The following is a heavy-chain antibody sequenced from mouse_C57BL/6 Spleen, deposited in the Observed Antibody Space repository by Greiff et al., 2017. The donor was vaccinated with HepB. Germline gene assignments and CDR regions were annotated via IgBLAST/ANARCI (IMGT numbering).Heavy chain of an antibody. CDR1: GYSITSGYY. V-gene: IGHV3-6*01. CDR3: AIYYGSSFGAMDY. D-gene: IGHD1-1*01. CDR2: ISYDGSN. J-gene: IGHJ4*01. Sequence: EVQLQQSGPGLVKPSQSLSLTCSVTGYSITSGYYWNWIRQFPGNKLEWMGYISYDGSNNYNPSLKNRISITRDTSKNQFFLKLNSVTTEDTATYYCAIYYGSSFGAMDYWGQGTSVTVSS.